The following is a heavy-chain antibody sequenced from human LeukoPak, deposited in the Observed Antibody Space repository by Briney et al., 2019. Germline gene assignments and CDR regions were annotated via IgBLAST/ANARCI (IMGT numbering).Heavy chain of an antibody. Sequence: PSETLSLTCTVSGASISSSNWNWIRQAPGKGLEWIGYITFSGGTNCNPSLGSRVTISLDMSKNQFSLKLTSVTAADTAIYYCARDSVYATNWYDPWGQGTLVTVSS. V-gene: IGHV4-59*01. CDR1: GASISSSN. D-gene: IGHD2-8*01. CDR2: ITFSGGT. CDR3: ARDSVYATNWYDP. J-gene: IGHJ5*02.